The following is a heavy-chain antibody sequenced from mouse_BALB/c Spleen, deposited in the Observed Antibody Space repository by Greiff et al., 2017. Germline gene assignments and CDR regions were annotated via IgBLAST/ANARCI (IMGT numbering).Heavy chain of an antibody. Sequence: VQLKESGPELVKPGASVKISCKASGYSFTGYFMNWVMQSHGKSLEWIGRINPYNGDTFYNQKFKGKATLTVDKSSSTAHMELRSLASEDSAVYYCARSGDYDGAMDYWGQGTSVTVSS. D-gene: IGHD2-4*01. CDR3: ARSGDYDGAMDY. V-gene: IGHV1-20*02. J-gene: IGHJ4*01. CDR1: GYSFTGYF. CDR2: INPYNGDT.